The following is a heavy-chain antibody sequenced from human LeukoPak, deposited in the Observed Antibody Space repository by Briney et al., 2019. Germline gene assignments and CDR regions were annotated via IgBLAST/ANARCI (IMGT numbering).Heavy chain of an antibody. CDR1: GFTVSSNY. D-gene: IGHD3-10*01. V-gene: IGHV3-53*01. CDR2: IYSGGST. J-gene: IGHJ6*03. CDR3: ASGSGSYRTPYYYMDV. Sequence: GGSLRVSCVATGFTVSSNYMSWVRQAPGKGLEWVSVIYSGGSTYYADSVKGRFTISRDNSKNTLYLQMNSLRAEDTAVYYCASGSGSYRTPYYYMDVWGTGTTVTVSS.